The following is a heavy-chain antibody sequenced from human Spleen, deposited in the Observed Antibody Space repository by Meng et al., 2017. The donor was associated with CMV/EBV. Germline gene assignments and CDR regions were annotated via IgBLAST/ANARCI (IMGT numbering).Heavy chain of an antibody. CDR1: GGTFSSYA. Sequence: SGGTFSSYAISWVRQAPGQGLEWMGGIIPIFGAANYAQKFQGRVTITTDESTSTAYMELSSLRSEDTAVYYCARLATVTTDLYYFDYWGQGTLVTVSS. D-gene: IGHD4-11*01. J-gene: IGHJ4*02. V-gene: IGHV1-69*05. CDR2: IIPIFGAA. CDR3: ARLATVTTDLYYFDY.